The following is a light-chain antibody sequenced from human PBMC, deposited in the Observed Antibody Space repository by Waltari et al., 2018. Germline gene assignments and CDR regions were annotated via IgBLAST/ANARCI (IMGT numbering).Light chain of an antibody. Sequence: QSALTQPASVSGSPGQSITISCTGTSSDVGGYNYVSWYQQHPGKAPKLRIYEGSNRPSGVSTRFSGSTSGHTASLTISGLQAEDDADYYCSSYTSSSTGVFGTGTKVTVL. CDR3: SSYTSSSTGV. V-gene: IGLV2-14*01. J-gene: IGLJ1*01. CDR1: SSDVGGYNY. CDR2: EGS.